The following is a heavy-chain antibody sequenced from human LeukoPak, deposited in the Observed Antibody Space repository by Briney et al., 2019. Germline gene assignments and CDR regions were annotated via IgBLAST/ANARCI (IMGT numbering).Heavy chain of an antibody. CDR2: ISGSSSYI. D-gene: IGHD2-21*01. CDR1: GFTFSTYT. V-gene: IGHV3-21*01. Sequence: NPGGSLRLSCAASGFTFSTYTMKWVRQAQGKGLEWVSSISGSSSYIYYTDSVQGRFTISRDNAKNSLYLQMNSLRVEDTAVYYCARGGGYCGGDCYGIDYWGQGALVTVSS. J-gene: IGHJ4*02. CDR3: ARGGGYCGGDCYGIDY.